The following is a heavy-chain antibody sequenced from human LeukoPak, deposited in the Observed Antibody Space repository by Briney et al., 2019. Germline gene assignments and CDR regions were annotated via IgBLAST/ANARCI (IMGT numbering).Heavy chain of an antibody. Sequence: PSETLSLTCTVSGGSISSYYWSWIRQPAGKGLEWIGRIYTSGSTNYNPSLKSRVTMSVDTSKNQFSLKLSSVTAADTAVYYCARDRIAAAGPALWFDPWGQGTLVTVSS. D-gene: IGHD6-13*01. V-gene: IGHV4-4*07. CDR2: IYTSGST. CDR1: GGSISSYY. CDR3: ARDRIAAAGPALWFDP. J-gene: IGHJ5*02.